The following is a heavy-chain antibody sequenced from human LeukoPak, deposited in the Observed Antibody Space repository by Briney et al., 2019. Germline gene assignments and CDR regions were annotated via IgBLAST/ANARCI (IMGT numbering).Heavy chain of an antibody. CDR2: ISAYNGNT. V-gene: IGHV1-18*01. Sequence: ASVKVSCKASGYTFTSYGISWVRQAPGQGPEWMGWISAYNGNTNYAQKLQGRVTMTTDTSTSTAYMELRSLRSDDTAVYYCARNVLRYFDWLPRQDYWGQGTLVTVSS. CDR1: GYTFTSYG. CDR3: ARNVLRYFDWLPRQDY. D-gene: IGHD3-9*01. J-gene: IGHJ4*02.